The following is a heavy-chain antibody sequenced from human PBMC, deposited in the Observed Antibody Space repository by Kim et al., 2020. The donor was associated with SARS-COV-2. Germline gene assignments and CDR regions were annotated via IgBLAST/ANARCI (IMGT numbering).Heavy chain of an antibody. CDR2: ISHDASKK. Sequence: GGSLRLSCEVSGFIFRTSAMHWVRQAPGKGLEWVAFISHDASKKYYGNSVKARFTISRDNSKNTLYLQMNSLRGEDTAVYYCATRMGAEDYWGQGTLVSV. J-gene: IGHJ4*02. CDR1: GFIFRTSA. CDR3: ATRMGAEDY. V-gene: IGHV3-30*02. D-gene: IGHD1-26*01.